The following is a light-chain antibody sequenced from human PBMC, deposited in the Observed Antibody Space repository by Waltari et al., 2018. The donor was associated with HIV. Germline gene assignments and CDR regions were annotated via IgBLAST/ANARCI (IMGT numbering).Light chain of an antibody. CDR1: QSLLHSTGKNY. V-gene: IGKV2-28*01. J-gene: IGKJ1*01. CDR2: LGS. CDR3: MQALQTPRT. Sequence: IVMTQSPLSLPVIPGEPASISCRSSQSLLHSTGKNYLDWYLQKPGQSPQLLIYLGSNRASGVPDRFSGSGSGTDFTLKISRVQAEDVGVYYCMQALQTPRTFGQGTKVEIK.